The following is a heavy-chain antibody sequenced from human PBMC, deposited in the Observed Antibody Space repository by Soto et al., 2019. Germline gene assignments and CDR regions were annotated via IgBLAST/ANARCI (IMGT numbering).Heavy chain of an antibody. CDR2: IIPIFGTA. Sequence: ASVKVSCKASGGTFSSYAISWVRQAPGQGLEWMGGIIPIFGTANYAQKFQGRVTITADESTSTAYMELSSLRSEDTAVYYRARDESSWPPGEYYYYYGMDVWGQGTTVTVSS. D-gene: IGHD6-13*01. CDR3: ARDESSWPPGEYYYYYGMDV. J-gene: IGHJ6*02. CDR1: GGTFSSYA. V-gene: IGHV1-69*13.